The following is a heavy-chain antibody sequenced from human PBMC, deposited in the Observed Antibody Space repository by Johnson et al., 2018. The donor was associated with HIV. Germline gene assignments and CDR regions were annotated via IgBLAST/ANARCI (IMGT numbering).Heavy chain of an antibody. D-gene: IGHD7-27*01. CDR3: ARDPTIEASRLTGDFGAFDI. V-gene: IGHV3-30-3*01. CDR2: ISYDGSNR. J-gene: IGHJ3*02. Sequence: QVQLVESGGGVVQPGRSLRLSCAASGFTFSTYAMHWVRQAPGKGLEWVAVISYDGSNRYYADSVKGRFSISRDNVKNSLYLQMDSLRDEDTAFYYCARDPTIEASRLTGDFGAFDIWGQGTMVIVSS. CDR1: GFTFSTYA.